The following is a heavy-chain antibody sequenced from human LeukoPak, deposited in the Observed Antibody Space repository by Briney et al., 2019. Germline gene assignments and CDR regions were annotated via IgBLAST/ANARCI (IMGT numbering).Heavy chain of an antibody. D-gene: IGHD5-18*01. J-gene: IGHJ4*02. CDR3: ARVTGGYSYGYGY. CDR2: INPNSGGT. Sequence: ASVKISCKASGYTFTGYYMHWVRQAPGQGLEWMGRINPNSGGTNYAQKFQGRVTMARDTSISTAYMELSRLRSDDTAVYYCARVTGGYSYGYGYWGQGTLVTVSS. V-gene: IGHV1-2*06. CDR1: GYTFTGYY.